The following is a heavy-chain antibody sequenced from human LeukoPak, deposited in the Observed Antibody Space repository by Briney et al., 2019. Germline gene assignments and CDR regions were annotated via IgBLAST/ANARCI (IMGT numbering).Heavy chain of an antibody. D-gene: IGHD3-16*02. CDR3: ARGTPTPYDYVWGSYRGQWFDP. J-gene: IGHJ5*02. V-gene: IGHV4-34*01. CDR2: INHSGST. CDR1: GGSFSGYF. Sequence: SETLSLTCAVYGGSFSGYFWSWIRQPPEKGLEWIGEINHSGSTNYNPSLKSRVTISVDTSKNQFSLKLSSVTAADTAVYYCARGTPTPYDYVWGSYRGQWFDPWGQGTLVTVSS.